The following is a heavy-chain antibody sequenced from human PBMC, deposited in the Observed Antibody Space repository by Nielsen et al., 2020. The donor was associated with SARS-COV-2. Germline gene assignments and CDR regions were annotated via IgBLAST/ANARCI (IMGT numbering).Heavy chain of an antibody. V-gene: IGHV1-24*01. CDR3: ATPKYYYGSSGYPPSDY. CDR2: FDPEDGET. J-gene: IGHJ4*02. D-gene: IGHD3-22*01. CDR1: GYTLTELS. Sequence: ASVKVSCKVSGYTLTELSMHWVRQAPGKGLEWMGGFDPEDGETIYAQKFQGRVTMTEDTSTDTAYMELSSLRSEDTAVYYCATPKYYYGSSGYPPSDYWGQGTLVTVSS.